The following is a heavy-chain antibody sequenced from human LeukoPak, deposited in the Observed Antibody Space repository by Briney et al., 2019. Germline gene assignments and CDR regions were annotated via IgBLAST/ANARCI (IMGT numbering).Heavy chain of an antibody. CDR3: ARGPGCSSSWYSWFDP. CDR2: TYYRSKWYN. V-gene: IGHV6-1*01. CDR1: GDSVSSNSAA. D-gene: IGHD6-13*01. Sequence: PSQTLSLTCAISGDSVSSNSAAWNWIRQSPSRGLEWLGRTYYRSKWYNDYAVSVKSRITINPDTSKNQFSLQLNSVTPEDTAVYYCARGPGCSSSWYSWFDPWGQGTLVTVSS. J-gene: IGHJ5*02.